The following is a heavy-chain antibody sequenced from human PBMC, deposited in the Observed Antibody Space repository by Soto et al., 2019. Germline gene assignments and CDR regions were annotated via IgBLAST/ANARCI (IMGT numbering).Heavy chain of an antibody. CDR1: GYTFTGYY. J-gene: IGHJ6*02. CDR3: ARDPHKYYDFWSGSFYYYGMDV. Sequence: GASVKVSCKASGYTFTGYYMHWVRQAPGQGLEWMGWINPNSGGTNYAQKFQGRVTMTRDTSIGTAYMELSRLRSDDTAVYYCARDPHKYYDFWSGSFYYYGMDVWGQGTTVTVSS. D-gene: IGHD3-3*01. V-gene: IGHV1-2*02. CDR2: INPNSGGT.